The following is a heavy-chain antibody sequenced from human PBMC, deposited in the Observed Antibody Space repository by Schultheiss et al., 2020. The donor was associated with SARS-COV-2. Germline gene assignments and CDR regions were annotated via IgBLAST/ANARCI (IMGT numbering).Heavy chain of an antibody. CDR1: GYTFTSYY. J-gene: IGHJ6*02. D-gene: IGHD5-18*01. Sequence: SVKVSCKASGYTFTSYYMHWVRQAPGQGLEWMGRIIPIFGIANYAQKFQGRVTITADKSTSTAYMELSSLRSDDTAVYYCARGVDTAMVRSYYGMDVWGQGTTVTGSS. CDR3: ARGVDTAMVRSYYGMDV. V-gene: IGHV1-69*04. CDR2: IIPIFGIA.